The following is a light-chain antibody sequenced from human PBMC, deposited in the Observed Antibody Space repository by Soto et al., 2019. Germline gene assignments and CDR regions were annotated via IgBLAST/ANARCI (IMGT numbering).Light chain of an antibody. Sequence: QSALSQPPSASGSPGQSVTISCTGTSSDVGAYDYVSWYQQYPGKAPKLMIYEVTKRPSGVPDRFSGSKSGNTASLTVSGLQPEDEADYYCSSYAGSNNFVVFGGGTKVTVL. CDR1: SSDVGAYDY. CDR3: SSYAGSNNFVV. CDR2: EVT. V-gene: IGLV2-8*01. J-gene: IGLJ3*02.